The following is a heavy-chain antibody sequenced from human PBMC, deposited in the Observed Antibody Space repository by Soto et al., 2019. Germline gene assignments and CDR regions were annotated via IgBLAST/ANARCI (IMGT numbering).Heavy chain of an antibody. Sequence: IRQSPSRGLEWLGRTYYRSKWYNDYAVSVKSRITINPDTSKNQFSLQLNSVTPEDTAVYYCARGVPGIAFDIWGQGTMVTVSS. CDR2: TYYRSKWYN. V-gene: IGHV6-1*01. D-gene: IGHD6-13*01. J-gene: IGHJ3*02. CDR3: ARGVPGIAFDI.